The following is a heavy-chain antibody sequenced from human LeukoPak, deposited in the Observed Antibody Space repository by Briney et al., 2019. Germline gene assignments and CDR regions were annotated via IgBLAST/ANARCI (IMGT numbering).Heavy chain of an antibody. V-gene: IGHV3-30*18. CDR2: IAYDGSEK. J-gene: IGHJ4*02. D-gene: IGHD3-10*01. CDR1: GFSFSTYG. CDR3: AKGDGSGSYYKFYYFDY. Sequence: GRSLRLSCEASGFSFSTYGMHWVRQAPGKGLEWVAVIAYDGSEKYYVDSVKGRFTISRDNSKNTLYPQMNTLRVEDTAVYYRAKGDGSGSYYKFYYFDYWGQGTLVTVSS.